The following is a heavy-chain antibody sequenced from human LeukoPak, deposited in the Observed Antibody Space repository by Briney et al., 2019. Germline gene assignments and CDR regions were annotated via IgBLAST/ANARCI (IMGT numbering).Heavy chain of an antibody. V-gene: IGHV3-7*01. D-gene: IGHD2-21*02. J-gene: IGHJ1*01. Sequence: GGSLRLSCVVSGFTFNRCWMNWVRQAPGKGLEWVAHINPDGRDTYYVDSVKGRFTISRDNAQNSMYLQMNSLRVEDTAVYYCTSLGDTTAEYFQRWGQGTLVTVSS. CDR1: GFTFNRCW. CDR2: INPDGRDT. CDR3: TSLGDTTAEYFQR.